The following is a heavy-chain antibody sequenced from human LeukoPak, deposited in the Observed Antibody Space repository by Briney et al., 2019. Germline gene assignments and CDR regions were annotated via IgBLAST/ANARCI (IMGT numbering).Heavy chain of an antibody. CDR1: GGSISTSNYY. Sequence: SETLSLTCTVSGGSISTSNYYWGWIRQPPGKGLEWIGNIYYSRSTYYSPSLKSRVTISVDTSKNQFSLKLTSVTAADTAVYYCARRKGFGEGYFDSWGQGTLVTVSS. V-gene: IGHV4-39*01. D-gene: IGHD3-10*01. CDR3: ARRKGFGEGYFDS. J-gene: IGHJ4*02. CDR2: IYYSRST.